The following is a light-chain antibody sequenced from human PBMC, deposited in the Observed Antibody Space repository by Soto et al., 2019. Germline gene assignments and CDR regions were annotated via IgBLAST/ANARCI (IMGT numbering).Light chain of an antibody. CDR3: QQSYSTPWT. J-gene: IGKJ1*01. Sequence: DIQMTQSPSSLSASVGDRATITCRASQSISTYLNWYQQKPGKAPKLLIYAASSLQSGVPSRFRGSGSGTDFTLTISSLQPEDFATYYGQQSYSTPWTFGQGTKVEIK. CDR2: AAS. V-gene: IGKV1-39*01. CDR1: QSISTY.